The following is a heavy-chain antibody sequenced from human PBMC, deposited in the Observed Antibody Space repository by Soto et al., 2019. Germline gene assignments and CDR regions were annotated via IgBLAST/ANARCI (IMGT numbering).Heavy chain of an antibody. CDR2: ISHDGNSH. J-gene: IGHJ3*01. D-gene: IGHD3-22*01. Sequence: PGGSLRLSCEGSGFSFSNYGIHRVRQAPGKGLEWVAVISHDGNSHHLADSVRGRFTISRDNSKNTVFLHMTSLRREDSAVYHCVKAQERSAQYFAVVITAFDFWGQGTMVTVSS. CDR3: VKAQERSAQYFAVVITAFDF. CDR1: GFSFSNYG. V-gene: IGHV3-30*18.